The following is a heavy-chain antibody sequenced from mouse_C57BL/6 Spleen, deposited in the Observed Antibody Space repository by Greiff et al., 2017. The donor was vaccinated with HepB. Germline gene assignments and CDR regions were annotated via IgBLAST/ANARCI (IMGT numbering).Heavy chain of an antibody. CDR2: IYPRSGNT. V-gene: IGHV1-81*01. Sequence: VQLQQSGAELARPGASVKLSCKASGYTFTSYGISWVKQRTGQGLEWIGEIYPRSGNTYYNEKFKGKATLTADKSSSTAYMELRSLTSEDSAVYFCASMGYDGNYYAMDYWGQGTSVTVSS. CDR3: ASMGYDGNYYAMDY. J-gene: IGHJ4*01. D-gene: IGHD2-12*01. CDR1: GYTFTSYG.